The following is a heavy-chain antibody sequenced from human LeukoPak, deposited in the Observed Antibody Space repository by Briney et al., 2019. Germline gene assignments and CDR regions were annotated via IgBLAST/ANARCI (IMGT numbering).Heavy chain of an antibody. V-gene: IGHV1-18*04. D-gene: IGHD1-26*01. CDR1: GYTFTGYY. CDR2: ISAYNGNT. CDR3: ARNRLGIPYDY. Sequence: ASVKVSCKASGYTFTGYYMHWVRQAPGQGLEWMGWISAYNGNTNYAQKLQGRVTMTTDTSTSTAYMELRSLRSDDTAVYYCARNRLGIPYDYWGQGTLVTVSS. J-gene: IGHJ4*02.